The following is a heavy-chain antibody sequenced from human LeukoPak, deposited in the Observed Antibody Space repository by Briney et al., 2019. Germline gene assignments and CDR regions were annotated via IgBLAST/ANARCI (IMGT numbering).Heavy chain of an antibody. J-gene: IGHJ4*02. CDR3: AKDLFLWFGEFSSY. CDR1: GFTFSSYS. D-gene: IGHD3-10*01. V-gene: IGHV3-48*04. CDR2: ISSSSSTI. Sequence: GGSLRLSCAASGFTFSSYSMNWVRQAPGKGLEWVSHISSSSSTIYYADSVKGRFTISRDNFKNTLYLQMNSLRVEDTAVYYCAKDLFLWFGEFSSYWGQGTLVTVSS.